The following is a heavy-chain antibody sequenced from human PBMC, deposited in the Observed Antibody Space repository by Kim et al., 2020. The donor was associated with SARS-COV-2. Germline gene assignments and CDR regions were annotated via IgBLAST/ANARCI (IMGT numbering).Heavy chain of an antibody. J-gene: IGHJ4*02. CDR1: GGSISSYY. CDR2: IYYSGST. D-gene: IGHD2-2*02. Sequence: SETLSLTCTVSGGSISSYYWSWIRQPPGKGLEWIGYIYYSGSTNYNPSLKSRVTISVDTSKNQFSLKLSSVTAADTAVYYCARSDPATAILDYWGQGTLVTVSS. CDR3: ARSDPATAILDY. V-gene: IGHV4-59*01.